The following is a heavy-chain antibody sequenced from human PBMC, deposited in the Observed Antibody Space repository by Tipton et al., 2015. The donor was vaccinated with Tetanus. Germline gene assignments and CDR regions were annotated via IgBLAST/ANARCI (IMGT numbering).Heavy chain of an antibody. CDR2: IYNIART. V-gene: IGHV4-59*01. Sequence: TLSLTCTVSGGSFSSYFWTWTRQPPGKGLEWIGNIYNIARTNYNPSLRSRVTMSVDTSKNQFYLQLSSVTAADTAVYFCARASQRTFEFWGQGTLVAVSS. J-gene: IGHJ4*02. D-gene: IGHD5-18*01. CDR3: ARASQRTFEF. CDR1: GGSFSSYF.